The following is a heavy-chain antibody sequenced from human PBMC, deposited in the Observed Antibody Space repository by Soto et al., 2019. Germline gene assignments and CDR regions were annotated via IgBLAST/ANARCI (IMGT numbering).Heavy chain of an antibody. V-gene: IGHV3-21*04. CDR3: AKALYYYDSSGYPGVFQH. D-gene: IGHD3-22*01. J-gene: IGHJ1*01. CDR1: GFTFSSYS. CDR2: ISSSSSYI. Sequence: GGSLRLSCAASGFTFSSYSMNWVRQAPGKGLEWVSSISSSSSYIYYADSVKGRFTISRDNAKNSLYLQMNSLRAEDTAVYYCAKALYYYDSSGYPGVFQHWGQGTLVTVSS.